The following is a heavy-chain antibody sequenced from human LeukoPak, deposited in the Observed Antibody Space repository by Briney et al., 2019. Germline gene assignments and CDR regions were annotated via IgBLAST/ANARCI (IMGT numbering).Heavy chain of an antibody. V-gene: IGHV3-48*04. CDR1: GFTFSSYS. CDR3: ARDLPSGSGSYYKRPLYFDY. CDR2: ISSSSSTI. J-gene: IGHJ4*02. D-gene: IGHD3-10*01. Sequence: GGSLRLSCAASGFTFSSYSMNWVRQAPGKGLEWVSYISSSSSTIYYADSVKGRFTISRDNAKNSLYLQMNCLRAEDTAVYYCARDLPSGSGSYYKRPLYFDYWGQGTLVTVSS.